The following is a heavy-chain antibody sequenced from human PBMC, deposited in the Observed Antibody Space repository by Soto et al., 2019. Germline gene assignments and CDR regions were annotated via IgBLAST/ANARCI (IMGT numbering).Heavy chain of an antibody. CDR2: ISSSGGTT. J-gene: IGHJ3*02. D-gene: IGHD1-1*01. CDR1: DFTFSNYA. CDR3: AKDIQGRGATTGDDAFDI. Sequence: EVQLLESGGGLVQPGGSWRLSGVGSDFTFSNYAMTWVRQAPGEGPEWVSLISSSGGTTYYADSVKGRFSISRDNSKNTLYLQMNSLRVEDTAIYYCAKDIQGRGATTGDDAFDIWGQGTMVTVSS. V-gene: IGHV3-23*01.